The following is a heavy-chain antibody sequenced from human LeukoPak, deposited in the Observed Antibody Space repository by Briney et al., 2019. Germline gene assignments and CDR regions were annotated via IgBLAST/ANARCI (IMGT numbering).Heavy chain of an antibody. V-gene: IGHV3-11*01. J-gene: IGHJ4*02. CDR1: GFTFRDYY. CDR3: ARREGTHDY. D-gene: IGHD1-26*01. CDR2: IRPGGGAL. Sequence: PGGSLRLSCEASGFTFRDYYMSWIRQTPGKGLEWLSYIRPGGGALYYADSVKGRFTISRDNAKNTLYLQMNSLRPEDTAVYYCARREGTHDYWGQGTLVTVSS.